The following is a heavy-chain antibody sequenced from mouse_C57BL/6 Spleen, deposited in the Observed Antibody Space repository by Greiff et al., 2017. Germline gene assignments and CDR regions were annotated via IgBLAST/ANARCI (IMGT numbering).Heavy chain of an antibody. CDR2: IWSGGST. J-gene: IGHJ3*01. CDR3: ASLYYDYEFAY. Sequence: VQLQQSGPGLVQPSQSLSITCTVSGFSLTSYGVHWVRQSPGKGLEWLGVIWSGGSTDYNAAFISRLSISKDNSKSQVFFKMNSLQADDTAIYYCASLYYDYEFAYWGQGTLVTVSA. D-gene: IGHD2-4*01. CDR1: GFSLTSYG. V-gene: IGHV2-2*01.